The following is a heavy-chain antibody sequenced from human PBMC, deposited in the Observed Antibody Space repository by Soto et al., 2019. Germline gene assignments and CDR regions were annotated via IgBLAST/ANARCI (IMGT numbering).Heavy chain of an antibody. J-gene: IGHJ6*02. CDR3: ARDIGSSSSGFYYYGMDV. Sequence: PCAASEFALTGYYMHWVRQAPGQRLEWMGWINPNSGGTNYAQKFQGRVTMTRDTSISTAYMELSRLRSDDTAVYYCARDIGSSSSGFYYYGMDVWGQGTTVTVSS. D-gene: IGHD6-6*01. V-gene: IGHV1-2*02. CDR2: INPNSGGT. CDR1: EFALTGYY.